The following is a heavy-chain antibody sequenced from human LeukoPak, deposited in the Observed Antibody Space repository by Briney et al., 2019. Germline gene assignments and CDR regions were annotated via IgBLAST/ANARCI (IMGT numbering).Heavy chain of an antibody. CDR3: ARGGDFTDNWFDP. D-gene: IGHD3-10*01. CDR1: GYTFTGYY. J-gene: IGHJ5*02. CDR2: INLNSGGT. V-gene: IGHV1-2*02. Sequence: ASVKVSCKASGYTFTGYYMHWVRQAPGQGLEWMGWINLNSGGTNYAQKFQGRVTMTRDTSISAAYMELSRLRSDDTAVCYCARGGDFTDNWFDPWGQGTLVIVSS.